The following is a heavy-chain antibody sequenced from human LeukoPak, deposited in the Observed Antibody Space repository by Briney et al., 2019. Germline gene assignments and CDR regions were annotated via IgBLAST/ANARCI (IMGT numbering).Heavy chain of an antibody. D-gene: IGHD3-22*01. CDR2: INHSGST. V-gene: IGHV4-34*01. CDR3: AREPHYYDSSGWN. CDR1: GGSFSGYY. Sequence: SETLSLTCAVYGGSFSGYYWSWIRQPPGKWLEWIGEINHSGSTNYNPSLKSRVTISVDTSKNQFSLKLSSVTAADTAVYYCAREPHYYDSSGWNWGQGTLVTVSS. J-gene: IGHJ4*02.